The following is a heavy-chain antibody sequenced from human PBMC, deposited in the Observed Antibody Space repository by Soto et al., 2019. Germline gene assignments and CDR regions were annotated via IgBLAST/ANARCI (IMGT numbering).Heavy chain of an antibody. V-gene: IGHV3-23*01. CDR2: ISGSGVST. D-gene: IGHD3-10*01. Sequence: EVQLLESGGGLVHPGGSLRLSCAASGFAFSNYAMSWVRQAPGKGLEWVSCISGSGVSTYDADSVKGRFTISRDNSENTLYLQMNSLRAEDTAIYYCITRITVLWGVIFEGYWGQGTLVTVSS. CDR1: GFAFSNYA. J-gene: IGHJ4*02. CDR3: ITRITVLWGVIFEGY.